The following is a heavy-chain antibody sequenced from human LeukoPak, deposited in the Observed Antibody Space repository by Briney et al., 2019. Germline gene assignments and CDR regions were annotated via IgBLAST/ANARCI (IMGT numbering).Heavy chain of an antibody. D-gene: IGHD5-24*01. Sequence: ASVKVSCKASGGTFSSYAISWVRQAPGQGLEWMGGIIPIFGTANYAQKFQGRVTITADESTSTAYMELSSLRSEDTAVYYCARDQRDGYNVYAFDIWGQGTMVTVSS. CDR2: IIPIFGTA. J-gene: IGHJ3*02. CDR3: ARDQRDGYNVYAFDI. CDR1: GGTFSSYA. V-gene: IGHV1-69*13.